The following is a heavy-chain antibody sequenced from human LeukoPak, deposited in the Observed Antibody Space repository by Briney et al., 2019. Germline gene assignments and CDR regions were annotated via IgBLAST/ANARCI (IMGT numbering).Heavy chain of an antibody. Sequence: PGGSLRLSCAASGFTFSSYAMHWVRQAPGKGLEWVAVISYDGSNKYYADSVKGRFTISGDNSKNTLYLQMNSLRAEDTAVYYCARDLGYWGQGTLVTVSS. CDR3: ARDLGY. CDR2: ISYDGSNK. CDR1: GFTFSSYA. J-gene: IGHJ4*02. V-gene: IGHV3-30*04.